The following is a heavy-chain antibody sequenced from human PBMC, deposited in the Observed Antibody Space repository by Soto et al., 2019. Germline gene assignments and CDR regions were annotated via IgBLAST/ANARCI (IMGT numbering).Heavy chain of an antibody. J-gene: IGHJ4*02. Sequence: ASVKVSCKASGYTFTSYGISWVRQAPGQGLEWMGWISAYNGNTNYAQKLQGRVTMTTDTSTSTAYMELRSLRSDDTAVYYCASMVRGVISFDYWGQGTLVPVSS. CDR3: ASMVRGVISFDY. D-gene: IGHD3-10*01. CDR2: ISAYNGNT. CDR1: GYTFTSYG. V-gene: IGHV1-18*01.